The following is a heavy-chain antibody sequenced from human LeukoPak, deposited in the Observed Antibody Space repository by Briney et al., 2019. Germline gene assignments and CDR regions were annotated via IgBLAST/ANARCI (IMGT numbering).Heavy chain of an antibody. D-gene: IGHD5-12*01. V-gene: IGHV1-24*01. Sequence: ASVKISCKVSGYTLTELSMHWVRQAPGKGLEWMGGFDPEDGETIYAQKFQGRVTMTEDTSTDTAYMELSSLRSEDTAVYYCATFPIKGDGLLDYWGQGTLVTVSS. J-gene: IGHJ4*02. CDR1: GYTLTELS. CDR2: FDPEDGET. CDR3: ATFPIKGDGLLDY.